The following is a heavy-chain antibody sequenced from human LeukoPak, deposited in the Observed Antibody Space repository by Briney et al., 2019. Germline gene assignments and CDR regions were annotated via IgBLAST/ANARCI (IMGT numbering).Heavy chain of an antibody. CDR3: ARATCGGDCYSSSLSPYYFDY. CDR1: GFTVSSNY. Sequence: GGSLRLSCAASGFTVSSNYMSWVRQAPGKGLEWVSVIYSGGSTYYADSVKGRFTISRDNSKNTLYLQMNSLRAEDTAVYYCARATCGGDCYSSSLSPYYFDYWGQRTLVTVSS. J-gene: IGHJ4*02. V-gene: IGHV3-53*01. CDR2: IYSGGST. D-gene: IGHD2-21*02.